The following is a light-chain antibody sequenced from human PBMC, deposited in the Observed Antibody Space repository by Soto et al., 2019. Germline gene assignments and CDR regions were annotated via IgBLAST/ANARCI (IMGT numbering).Light chain of an antibody. CDR3: MQGTHWPLT. J-gene: IGKJ4*01. CDR1: QSLVSSGGNTY. Sequence: DVVMTQSPLSLPVTLGQPASISCRSSQSLVSSGGNTYLNWFQQRPGQSPRRLIYKVSNRDSGVPDRFSGSGSGTDFTLKISRVEAEDVGVYYCMQGTHWPLTFGGGTKVEIK. CDR2: KVS. V-gene: IGKV2-30*01.